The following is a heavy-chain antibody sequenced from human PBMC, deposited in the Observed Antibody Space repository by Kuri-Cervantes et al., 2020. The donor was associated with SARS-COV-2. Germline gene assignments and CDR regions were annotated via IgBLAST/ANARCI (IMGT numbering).Heavy chain of an antibody. CDR3: AKAADFWSGFNWFDP. Sequence: GGSLRLSCAASGFTFSSYAMSWVRQAPGKGLEWVSAISGSGGSTYYADSVKGRFTIPRDNSKNTLYLQMNSLRAEDTAMYYCAKAADFWSGFNWFDPWGQGTLVTVSS. CDR2: ISGSGGST. D-gene: IGHD3-3*01. J-gene: IGHJ5*02. CDR1: GFTFSSYA. V-gene: IGHV3-23*01.